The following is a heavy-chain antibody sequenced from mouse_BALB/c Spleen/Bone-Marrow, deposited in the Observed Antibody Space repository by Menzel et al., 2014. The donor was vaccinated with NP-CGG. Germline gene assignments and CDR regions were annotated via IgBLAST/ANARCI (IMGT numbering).Heavy chain of an antibody. D-gene: IGHD1-1*01. Sequence: VKLQESGAELVKPGASVKLSCKASGYTFTENIIHWVKQRSGQGLEWIGWFYPGSGSIKYNEKFKDKATLTADKSSSTVYMELSRLTSEDSAVYFCARHEKANYGNYAMDYWGQGTSVTVSS. CDR3: ARHEKANYGNYAMDY. CDR2: FYPGSGSI. V-gene: IGHV1-62-2*01. J-gene: IGHJ4*01. CDR1: GYTFTENI.